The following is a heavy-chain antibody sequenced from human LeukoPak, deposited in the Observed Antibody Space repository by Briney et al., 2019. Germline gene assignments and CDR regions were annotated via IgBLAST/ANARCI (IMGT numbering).Heavy chain of an antibody. J-gene: IGHJ5*02. V-gene: IGHV4-61*01. D-gene: IGHD3-22*01. Sequence: PSETLSLTCTVSGDSISSSFYYRSWIRQPPGKGLEWIGYIYYSGSTNYNPSLKSRVTISVDTSKNQFSLKLSSVTAADTAVYYCARDRPVGRSGSNWFDPWGQGTLVTVSS. CDR1: GDSISSSFYY. CDR2: IYYSGST. CDR3: ARDRPVGRSGSNWFDP.